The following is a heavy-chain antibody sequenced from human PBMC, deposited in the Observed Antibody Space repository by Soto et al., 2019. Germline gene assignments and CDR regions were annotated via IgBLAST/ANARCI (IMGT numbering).Heavy chain of an antibody. D-gene: IGHD3-3*01. V-gene: IGHV3-74*01. Sequence: EVQLVESGGGLVQPGGSLRLSCAASGFTFSSYWMHWVRQAPGKGLVWVSRINSDGSSTSYADSVKGRFTISRDNAKNTLYLQMNSLRAEDTVVYYCARDQTYYDFWSGYYKSYYYYGMDVWGQGTTVTVSS. J-gene: IGHJ6*02. CDR2: INSDGSST. CDR1: GFTFSSYW. CDR3: ARDQTYYDFWSGYYKSYYYYGMDV.